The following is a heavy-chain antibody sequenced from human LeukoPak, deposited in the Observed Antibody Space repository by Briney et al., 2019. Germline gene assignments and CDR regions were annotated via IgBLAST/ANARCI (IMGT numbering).Heavy chain of an antibody. D-gene: IGHD6-13*01. Sequence: ASVRVSCKASGYTFTSYYMHWVRQAPGQGLEWMGIINPSGGSTSYAQKFQGRVTMTRDTSTSTVYMELSSLRSEDTAVYYCARDKVWYSSSWYLDYWGQGTLVTVSS. CDR3: ARDKVWYSSSWYLDY. J-gene: IGHJ4*02. CDR2: INPSGGST. V-gene: IGHV1-46*01. CDR1: GYTFTSYY.